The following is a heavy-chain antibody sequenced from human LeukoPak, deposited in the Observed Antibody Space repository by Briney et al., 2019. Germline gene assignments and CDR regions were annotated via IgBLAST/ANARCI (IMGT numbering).Heavy chain of an antibody. Sequence: ASVKVSCKASGYTFTSYYMHWVRQAPGQGLEWMGIINPSGGSTSYAQKFQGRVTMTRDMSTSTDYMELSSLRSDDTAVYYCARDLVWSYYYDSSGYPVNWGQGTLVTVSS. CDR3: ARDLVWSYYYDSSGYPVN. CDR2: INPSGGST. CDR1: GYTFTSYY. D-gene: IGHD3-22*01. J-gene: IGHJ4*02. V-gene: IGHV1-46*01.